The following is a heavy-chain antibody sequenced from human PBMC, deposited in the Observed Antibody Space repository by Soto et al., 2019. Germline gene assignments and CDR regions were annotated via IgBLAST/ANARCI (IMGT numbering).Heavy chain of an antibody. V-gene: IGHV1-8*01. CDR3: ARSAGATYYDFWSGYGGRHHHDY. D-gene: IGHD3-3*01. CDR2: MNPNSGNT. Sequence: QVQLVQSGAEVKKPGASVKVSCKASGYTFTSYDINWVRHATGQVLEWMGWMNPNSGNTGYAQKFQGRVTMTRNTSISTAYMELSSLRSEDTAVYYCARSAGATYYDFWSGYGGRHHHDYWGQGTLVTVSS. J-gene: IGHJ4*02. CDR1: GYTFTSYD.